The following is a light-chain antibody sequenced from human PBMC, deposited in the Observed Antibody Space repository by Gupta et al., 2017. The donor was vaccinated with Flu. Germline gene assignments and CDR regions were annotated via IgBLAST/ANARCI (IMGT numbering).Light chain of an antibody. CDR1: QSVNIY. Sequence: DRAILTFRSIQSVNIYLACYQQKPGQPPRLLMFDASKRAAGIPDRFSGSGSGTDFTLTISTLEPEDFAVYYCQQRSGWPMYTCGQGTKLE. CDR3: QQRSGWPMYT. J-gene: IGKJ2*01. CDR2: DAS. V-gene: IGKV3-11*01.